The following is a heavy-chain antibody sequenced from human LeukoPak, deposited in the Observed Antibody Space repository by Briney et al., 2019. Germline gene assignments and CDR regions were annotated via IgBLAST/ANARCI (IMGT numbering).Heavy chain of an antibody. CDR1: SYGFTSYG. CDR2: ISAYNGNT. Sequence: AAVKVTCNSSSYGFTSYGISLVRQAHGQGLEWMGWISAYNGNTNYAQKLQGRVTMTTDKSTSTANMELRSLKSDDTAVYYCARGGVYRGAFDIWGEGTMVTVSS. D-gene: IGHD3-10*01. J-gene: IGHJ3*02. CDR3: ARGGVYRGAFDI. V-gene: IGHV1-18*01.